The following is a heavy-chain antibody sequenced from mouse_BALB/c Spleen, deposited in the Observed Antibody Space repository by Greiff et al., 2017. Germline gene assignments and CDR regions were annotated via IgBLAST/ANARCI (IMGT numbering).Heavy chain of an antibody. J-gene: IGHJ3*01. D-gene: IGHD1-1*01. CDR2: ISSGGST. V-gene: IGHV5-6-5*01. CDR1: GFAFSSYD. Sequence: EVKVEESGGGLVKPGGSLKLSCAASGFAFSSYDMSWVRQTPEKRLEWVASISSGGSTYYPDSVKGRFTISRDNARNILYLQMSSLRSEDTAMYYCARETTPFAYWGQGTLVTVSA. CDR3: ARETTPFAY.